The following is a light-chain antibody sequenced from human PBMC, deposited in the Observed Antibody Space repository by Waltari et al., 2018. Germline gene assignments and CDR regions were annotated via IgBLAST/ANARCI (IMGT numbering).Light chain of an antibody. J-gene: IGLJ3*02. V-gene: IGLV1-36*01. Sequence: QSVLTQPPSASGAPRQKVTISCSGGISHIGENVVSWYQHLPGKAPKLLIYYDDLLASGVSDRFSGSKSGTSASLAISGLQSEDEADYYCAAWDDSVNGLLFGGGTRVTVL. CDR1: ISHIGENV. CDR3: AAWDDSVNGLL. CDR2: YDD.